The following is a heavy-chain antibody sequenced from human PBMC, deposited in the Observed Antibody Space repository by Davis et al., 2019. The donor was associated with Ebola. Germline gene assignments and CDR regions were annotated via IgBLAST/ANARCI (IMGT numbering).Heavy chain of an antibody. Sequence: ASVKVSCKASGYTFSSYDIIWVRQATGHGLEWMGWMNPNSGNTGYARKLQGRVTMTRNTSISTASMELSSLRAEDTAVYYCARDSGWSGVVSWGQGTLVTVSS. CDR3: ARDSGWSGVVS. CDR1: GYTFSSYD. CDR2: MNPNSGNT. V-gene: IGHV1-8*01. J-gene: IGHJ5*01. D-gene: IGHD6-19*01.